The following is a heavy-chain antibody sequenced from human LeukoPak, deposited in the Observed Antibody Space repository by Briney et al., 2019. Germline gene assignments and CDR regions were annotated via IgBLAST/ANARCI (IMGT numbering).Heavy chain of an antibody. D-gene: IGHD3-22*01. CDR3: ARDSYYDTSGYFNDAFYM. CDR1: GVSISSYY. Sequence: SETLSLTCTVSGVSISSYYWSWIRQPPGKGLEWIGHISDSGDTNYNPSLKSRVTISVDTSKKQFSLKLSSVTTADPAVYYSARDSYYDTSGYFNDAFYMWGQGTLVTVSS. V-gene: IGHV4-59*01. CDR2: ISDSGDT. J-gene: IGHJ3*02.